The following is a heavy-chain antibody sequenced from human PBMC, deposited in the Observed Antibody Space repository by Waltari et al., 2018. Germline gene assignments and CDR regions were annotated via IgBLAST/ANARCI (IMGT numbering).Heavy chain of an antibody. Sequence: QVQLVESGGGVVQPGGSLRLSCAASGFTFSSYGMHWVRQAPGKGLEWVAFIRYDGSNKYYADSVKGRFTISRDDAKSSLYLQMNSLRAEDTAVYYCVREGSGFDPWGQGTQVTVSS. V-gene: IGHV3-30*02. CDR3: VREGSGFDP. D-gene: IGHD1-26*01. CDR2: IRYDGSNK. CDR1: GFTFSSYG. J-gene: IGHJ5*02.